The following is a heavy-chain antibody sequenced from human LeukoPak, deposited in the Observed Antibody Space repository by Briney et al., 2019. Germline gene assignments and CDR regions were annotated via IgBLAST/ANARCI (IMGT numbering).Heavy chain of an antibody. V-gene: IGHV4-34*01. CDR2: INHSGRT. Sequence: PSETLSLTCAVYGGSFSGYYWSWIRQPPGKGLEWIGEINHSGRTNYNPSLKSRVTISVDTSKNQFSLKLSSVTAADTAVYYCARAEGYCSSTSCSPFDYWGQGTLVTVSS. J-gene: IGHJ4*02. CDR3: ARAEGYCSSTSCSPFDY. D-gene: IGHD2-2*01. CDR1: GGSFSGYY.